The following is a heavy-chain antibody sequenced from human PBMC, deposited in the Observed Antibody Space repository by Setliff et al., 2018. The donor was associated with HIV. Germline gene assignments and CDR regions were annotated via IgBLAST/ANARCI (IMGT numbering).Heavy chain of an antibody. CDR2: IYTSGST. V-gene: IGHV4-61*02. Sequence: SETLSLTCTVSGGSISSGSYFWTWIRQPAGKGLEWIGRIYTSGSTNYNPSLNSRVTISVDTSKNQFSLKLRSVTAADTAVYYCARIGSGWSVGWFDPWGQGTLVTVSS. CDR3: ARIGSGWSVGWFDP. CDR1: GGSISSGSYF. J-gene: IGHJ5*02. D-gene: IGHD6-13*01.